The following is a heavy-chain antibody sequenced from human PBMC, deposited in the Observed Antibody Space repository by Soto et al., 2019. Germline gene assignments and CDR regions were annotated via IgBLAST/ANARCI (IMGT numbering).Heavy chain of an antibody. Sequence: EVQLVESGGGLVQPGRSLRLSCEASGFPFDDYAMHWVRRAPGKGLEWVSGISWNSGSLGYADSVKGRFTISRDNAKNSLYLQMNSLRAEYTAFYYCSKDKVLLPPYFYFDLWGRGTLFTVSS. D-gene: IGHD2-21*01. J-gene: IGHJ2*01. V-gene: IGHV3-9*01. CDR2: ISWNSGSL. CDR1: GFPFDDYA. CDR3: SKDKVLLPPYFYFDL.